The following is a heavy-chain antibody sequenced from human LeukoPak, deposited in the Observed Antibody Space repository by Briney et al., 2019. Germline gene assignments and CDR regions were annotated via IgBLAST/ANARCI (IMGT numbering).Heavy chain of an antibody. Sequence: SETLSLTCTVSGGSISSYYWSWIRQPPGKGLEWIGYIYYSGSTYYNPSLKSRVTISVDTSKNQFSLKLSSVTAADTAVYYCARYYSYYGSGSYDIWGQGTMVTVSS. CDR1: GGSISSYY. D-gene: IGHD3-10*01. J-gene: IGHJ3*02. CDR2: IYYSGST. CDR3: ARYYSYYGSGSYDI. V-gene: IGHV4-59*08.